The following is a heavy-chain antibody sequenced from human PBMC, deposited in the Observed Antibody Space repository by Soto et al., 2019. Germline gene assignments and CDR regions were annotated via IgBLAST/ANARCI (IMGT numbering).Heavy chain of an antibody. D-gene: IGHD3-22*01. J-gene: IGHJ4*02. CDR3: ARDREYYYDSSGYYSDY. CDR1: GYTFTSYG. Sequence: QFQLVQSGAEVKKPGASVKVSCKASGYTFTSYGISWVRQDPVQGLEWMGWISAYNGNTNYAQKLQGRVTRTTDTSTSTVYMELRRLRSDDTAVDYCARDREYYYDSSGYYSDYWVLGTLVTVS. CDR2: ISAYNGNT. V-gene: IGHV1-18*01.